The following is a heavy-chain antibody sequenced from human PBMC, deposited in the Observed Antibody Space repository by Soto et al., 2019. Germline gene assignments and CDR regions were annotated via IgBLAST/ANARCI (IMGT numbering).Heavy chain of an antibody. CDR3: ARTAPMDAGDKYYYDF. V-gene: IGHV1-69*01. D-gene: IGHD3-16*01. Sequence: ASVKVSCKTSGGTFSTFGISWVRQAPGQGLEWMGGIIPFFGTAEYSQKFEDRITITADESTNTVYMELRSLTSEDTAIYYCARTAPMDAGDKYYYDFWGQGALVTSPQ. CDR2: IIPFFGTA. CDR1: GGTFSTFG. J-gene: IGHJ4*02.